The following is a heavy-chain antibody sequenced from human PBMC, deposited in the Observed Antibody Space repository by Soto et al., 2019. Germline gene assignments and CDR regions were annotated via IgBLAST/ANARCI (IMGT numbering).Heavy chain of an antibody. CDR1: GFTFSSYS. D-gene: IGHD1-20*01. J-gene: IGHJ6*02. CDR3: ARDGNNWNDHVYYYYYYGMDV. CDR2: ISSSSSTI. Sequence: GGSLRLSCAASGFTFSSYSMNWVRQAPGKGLEWVSYISSSSSTIYYADSVKGRFTISRDNAKNSLYLQMNSLRDEDTAVYYCARDGNNWNDHVYYYYYYGMDVWGQGTTVTVSS. V-gene: IGHV3-48*02.